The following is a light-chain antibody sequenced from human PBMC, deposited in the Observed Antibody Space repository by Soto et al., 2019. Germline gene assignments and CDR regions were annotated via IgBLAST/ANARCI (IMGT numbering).Light chain of an antibody. CDR3: QQYGTSEII. CDR2: DAS. J-gene: IGKJ5*01. V-gene: IGKV3-11*01. CDR1: QSVSSY. Sequence: VLKHSRATLSLPPRERXTXSRRASQSVSSYLAWYQQKPGLANRLIIYDASKRATGITDRLSGSGSGTDFTLTISRLETEDFAVFYCQQYGTSEIIFGQGARLE.